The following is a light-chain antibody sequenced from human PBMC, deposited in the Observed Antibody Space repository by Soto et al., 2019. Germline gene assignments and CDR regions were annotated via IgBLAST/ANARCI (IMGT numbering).Light chain of an antibody. J-gene: IGKJ2*01. Sequence: EIVVTQSPGTLSLSPGERATISCRASQSASSSYLAWFQQKPGQAPRLLIYGASNRATGIPDRFSGSGPGTDVTLTISRLQPEDFAVYYWQQYGGSPPYPFGQGTKLEMK. CDR2: GAS. CDR3: QQYGGSPPYP. V-gene: IGKV3-20*01. CDR1: QSASSSY.